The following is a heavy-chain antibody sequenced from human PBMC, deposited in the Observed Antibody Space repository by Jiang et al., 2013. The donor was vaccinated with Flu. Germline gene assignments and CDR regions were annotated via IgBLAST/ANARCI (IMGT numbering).Heavy chain of an antibody. CDR2: FDPEDGET. D-gene: IGHD1-26*01. Sequence: VKVSCKVSGYTLTELSMHWVRQAPGKGLEWMGGFDPEDGETIYAQKFQGRVTMTEDTSTDTAYMELSSLRSEDTAVYYCATSGVRHRSGSFDYWGQGTLVTVSS. V-gene: IGHV1-24*01. J-gene: IGHJ4*02. CDR1: GYTLTELS. CDR3: ATSGVRHRSGSFDY.